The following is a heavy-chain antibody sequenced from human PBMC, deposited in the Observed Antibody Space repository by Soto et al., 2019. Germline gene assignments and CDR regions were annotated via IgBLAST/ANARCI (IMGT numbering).Heavy chain of an antibody. CDR2: ISYDGSNK. CDR3: AKEVWSGPMDV. D-gene: IGHD3-3*01. Sequence: QVQLVESGGGVVQPGRSLKLSCAASGFTISSYGMHWVRQAPGKGLEWVAVISYDGSNKNYADSVKGRFTISRDNSKNTQYLQMNSLRAEDTAVYYCAKEVWSGPMDVWGQGTTVTVSS. V-gene: IGHV3-30*18. CDR1: GFTISSYG. J-gene: IGHJ6*02.